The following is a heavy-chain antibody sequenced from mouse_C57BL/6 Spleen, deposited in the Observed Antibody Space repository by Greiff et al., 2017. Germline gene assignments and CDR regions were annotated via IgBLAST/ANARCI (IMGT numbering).Heavy chain of an antibody. CDR1: GYTFTSYW. Sequence: QVQLKQPGAELVMPGASVKLSCKASGYTFTSYWMHWVKQRPGQGLEWIGEIDPSDSYTNYNQKFKGKSTLTVDKSSSTAYMQLSSLTSEDSAVYYCARANGNHQAWFAYWGQGTLVTVSA. J-gene: IGHJ3*01. CDR3: ARANGNHQAWFAY. V-gene: IGHV1-69*01. D-gene: IGHD1-1*01. CDR2: IDPSDSYT.